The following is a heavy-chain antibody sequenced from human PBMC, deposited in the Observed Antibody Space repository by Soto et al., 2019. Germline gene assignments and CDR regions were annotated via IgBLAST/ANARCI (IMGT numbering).Heavy chain of an antibody. Sequence: PETLSLTCXVSGGSISSGGYYWSWIRQHPGKGLEWIGYIYYSGSTYYNPSLKSRVTISVDTSKNQFSLKLSSVTAADTAVYYCARHLTYCSAGSCYSDFPYYGMDVWGQGTTVTVSS. V-gene: IGHV4-39*01. CDR1: GGSISSGGYY. CDR3: ARHLTYCSAGSCYSDFPYYGMDV. J-gene: IGHJ6*02. CDR2: IYYSGST. D-gene: IGHD2-15*01.